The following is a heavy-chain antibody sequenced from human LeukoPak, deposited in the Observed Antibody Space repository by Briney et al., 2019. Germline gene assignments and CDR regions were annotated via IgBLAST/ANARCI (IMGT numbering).Heavy chain of an antibody. CDR2: IYTGGTT. CDR3: ARRKVVSAYYYGMDV. J-gene: IGHJ6*02. D-gene: IGHD2-2*01. V-gene: IGHV3-66*01. CDR1: GFTVSSQY. Sequence: GGSLRLSCAASGFTVSSQYMSWVRQAPGKGLEWVSGIYTGGTTHYADSVKGRFTISRDNAKNTLYLQMNSLRAEDTAVYYCARRKVVSAYYYGMDVWGQGTTVTVSS.